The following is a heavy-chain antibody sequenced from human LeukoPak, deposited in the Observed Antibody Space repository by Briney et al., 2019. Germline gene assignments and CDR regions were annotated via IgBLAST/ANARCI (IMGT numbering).Heavy chain of an antibody. V-gene: IGHV1-18*01. D-gene: IGHD2-2*01. CDR2: ISAYNGNT. Sequence: ASVKVSCKASGYTFTSYGISWVRQAPGQGLEWMGWISAYNGNTNHAQKLQGRVTMTTDTSTSTAYMELRSLRSDDTAVYYCARGLGYCSSTSCLNWFDPWGQGTLVTVSS. J-gene: IGHJ5*02. CDR1: GYTFTSYG. CDR3: ARGLGYCSSTSCLNWFDP.